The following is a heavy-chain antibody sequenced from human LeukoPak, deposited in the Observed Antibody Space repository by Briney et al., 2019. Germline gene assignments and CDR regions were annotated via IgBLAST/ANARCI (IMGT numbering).Heavy chain of an antibody. CDR1: GFTFTTYG. CDR2: ISAYNGNT. Sequence: ASVKVSCKTSGFTFTTYGFSWLRQAPGQGLEWMGWISAYNGNTDYAQKFQGRVAMTTDPSTSTAYMDLRSLRPDDTAVYFCARADPPETTLGHFFEYWGQGTLVTVSS. CDR3: ARADPPETTLGHFFEY. D-gene: IGHD1-1*01. V-gene: IGHV1-18*01. J-gene: IGHJ4*02.